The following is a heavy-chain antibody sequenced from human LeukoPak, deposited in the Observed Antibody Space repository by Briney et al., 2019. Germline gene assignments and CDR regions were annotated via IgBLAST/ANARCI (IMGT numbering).Heavy chain of an antibody. J-gene: IGHJ4*02. V-gene: IGHV4-59*08. D-gene: IGHD5-24*01. CDR1: GGSISSYY. CDR2: IYYSGST. CDR3: ARGARAGYNLEPFDY. Sequence: SETLSLTCTISGGSISSYYWSWIRQPPGKGLEWIGYIYYSGSTSYNPSLKSRVTIFLDTSKNQFSLNLRSVTAADTAVYYCARGARAGYNLEPFDYWGQGTLVTVSS.